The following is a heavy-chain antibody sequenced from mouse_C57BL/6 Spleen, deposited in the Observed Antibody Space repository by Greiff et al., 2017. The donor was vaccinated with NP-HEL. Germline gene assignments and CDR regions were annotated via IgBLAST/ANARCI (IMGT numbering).Heavy chain of an antibody. D-gene: IGHD2-4*01. CDR3: TRGGPIYYDYYYFDY. CDR2: ISSGGDYI. Sequence: EVMLVESGEGLVKPGGSLKLSCAASGFTFSSYAMSWVRQTPEKRLEWVAYISSGGDYIYYADTVKGRFTISRDNARNTLYLQMSSLKSEDTAMYYCTRGGPIYYDYYYFDYWGQGTTLTVSS. V-gene: IGHV5-9-1*02. CDR1: GFTFSSYA. J-gene: IGHJ2*01.